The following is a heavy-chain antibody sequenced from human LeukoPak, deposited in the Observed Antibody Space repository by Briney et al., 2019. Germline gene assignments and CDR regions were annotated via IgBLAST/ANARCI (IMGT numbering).Heavy chain of an antibody. CDR3: ARAAYCSSTSCYQYYFDY. CDR2: TYYRSKWYN. D-gene: IGHD2-2*01. CDR1: GDSFSSNSAA. J-gene: IGHJ4*02. Sequence: SQTLSLTCAISGDSFSSNSAAWNWLRQSPSRGLEWLGRTYYRSKWYNDYAVSVKSRITINPDTSKNQFSLQLNSVTPEDTAVYYCARAAYCSSTSCYQYYFDYWGQGTLVTVSS. V-gene: IGHV6-1*01.